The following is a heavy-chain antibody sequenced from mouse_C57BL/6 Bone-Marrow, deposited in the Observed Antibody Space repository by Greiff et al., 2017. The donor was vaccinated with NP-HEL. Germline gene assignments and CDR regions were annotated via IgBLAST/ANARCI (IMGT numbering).Heavy chain of an antibody. Sequence: EVQLQQSGPELVKPGASVKISCKASGYTFTDYYMNWVKQSHGKSLEWIGDINPNNGGTSYNQKFKGKATLTVDKSSSTAYMELRSLTSEDSAVYYCARLYDYEGTGAWFAYWGQGTLVTVSA. J-gene: IGHJ3*01. CDR3: ARLYDYEGTGAWFAY. CDR1: GYTFTDYY. V-gene: IGHV1-26*01. D-gene: IGHD2-4*01. CDR2: INPNNGGT.